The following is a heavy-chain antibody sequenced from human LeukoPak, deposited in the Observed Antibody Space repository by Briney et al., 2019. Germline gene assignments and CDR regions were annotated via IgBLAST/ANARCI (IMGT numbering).Heavy chain of an antibody. CDR2: ISGSGSKT. CDR3: AKCPTGYTKTFDS. Sequence: TGGSLRLSCAASGFTVSSYAMSWVRQAPGKGLEWVSAISGSGSKTYCADSVKGRFTISRDNSKNTLYLQMNSLRAEDTAVYYCAKCPTGYTKTFDSRGQGTLVTVSS. CDR1: GFTVSSYA. V-gene: IGHV3-23*01. D-gene: IGHD6-13*01. J-gene: IGHJ4*02.